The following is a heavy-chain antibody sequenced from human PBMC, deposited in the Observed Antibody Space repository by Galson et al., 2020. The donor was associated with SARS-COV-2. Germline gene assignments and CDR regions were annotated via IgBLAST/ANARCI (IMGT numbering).Heavy chain of an antibody. V-gene: IGHV4-39*01. J-gene: IGHJ5*02. CDR3: ARHLPGRVYAMWPPFDP. Sequence: SETLSLTCTVSGGSISSSSYYWGWIRQPPGKGLEWIGSIYYSGSTYYNPSLKSRVTISVDTSKNQFSLKLSSVTAADTAVYYCARHLPGRVYAMWPPFDPWGQGTLVTVSS. CDR1: GGSISSSSYY. CDR2: IYYSGST. D-gene: IGHD2-8*01.